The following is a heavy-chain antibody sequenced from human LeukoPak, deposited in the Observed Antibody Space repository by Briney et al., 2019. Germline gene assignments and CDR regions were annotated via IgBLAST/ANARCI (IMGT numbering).Heavy chain of an antibody. CDR3: ARDYCSSTSCLFDY. V-gene: IGHV1-18*01. J-gene: IGHJ4*02. CDR2: ISAYNGNT. Sequence: ASVKVSCKASGYTFTSYGISWVRQAPGQGLEWMGWISAYNGNTNYAQKLQGRVTMTTDTSTSTAYMELRSLRSDDTAVYYCARDYCSSTSCLFDYWGQGTLVSVSS. CDR1: GYTFTSYG. D-gene: IGHD2-2*01.